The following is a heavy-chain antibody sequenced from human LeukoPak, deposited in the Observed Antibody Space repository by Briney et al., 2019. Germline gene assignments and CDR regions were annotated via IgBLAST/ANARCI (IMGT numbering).Heavy chain of an antibody. CDR2: IKKKGDGGTT. J-gene: IGHJ4*02. V-gene: IGHV3-15*01. CDR3: TTVTMVRDYDY. CDR1: GFPFSDDW. D-gene: IGHD3-10*01. Sequence: SGGSLRLSCAASGFPFSDDWMSWVRQAPGKGLEWVGHIKKKGDGGTTDYAAPVKGRFTISRDDSKNMLYLEMSNLKIEDTAVYYCTTVTMVRDYDYWGQGTLVTVSS.